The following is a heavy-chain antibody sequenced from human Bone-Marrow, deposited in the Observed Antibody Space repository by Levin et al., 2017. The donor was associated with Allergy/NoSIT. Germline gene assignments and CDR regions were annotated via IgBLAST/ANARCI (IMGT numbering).Heavy chain of an antibody. V-gene: IGHV3-53*01. J-gene: IGHJ4*02. CDR2: IYSAGST. CDR1: GFTVSNNY. D-gene: IGHD3-16*01. CDR3: ARGGPYGY. Sequence: GGSLRLSCAVSGFTVSNNYMSWVRQAPGKGLEWVSVIYSAGSTYYADSVRGRFTISRDNSKNTLFLQMNSLRADDTAVYYCARGGPYGYWGQGTLVTVSS.